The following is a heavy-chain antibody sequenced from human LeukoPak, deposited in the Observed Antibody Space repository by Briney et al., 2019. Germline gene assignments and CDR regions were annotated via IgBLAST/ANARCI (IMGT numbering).Heavy chain of an antibody. J-gene: IGHJ4*02. V-gene: IGHV4-4*07. D-gene: IGHD3-16*01. Sequence: PSETLSLTCTVSSGSINSYYWGWVRQPAGRGLEWIGRIYTTGKTDYNSSLKSRLTMSVDTSKRQFSLNLTSVTAADTAIYFCARHGYTASHYFLDFWSQGTLVTVSS. CDR1: SGSINSYY. CDR3: ARHGYTASHYFLDF. CDR2: IYTTGKT.